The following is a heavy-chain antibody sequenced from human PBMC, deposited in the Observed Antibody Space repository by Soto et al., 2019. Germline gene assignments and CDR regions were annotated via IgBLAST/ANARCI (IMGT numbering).Heavy chain of an antibody. V-gene: IGHV1-8*01. D-gene: IGHD3-3*01. CDR2: MSPDSGNT. J-gene: IGHJ4*02. Sequence: ASVKVSCKASGYTFSTYDINWVRQATGQGPEWMGWMSPDSGNTGYAQKFQGRVTMTRNTSISTAYMELSSLTSEDTAVYYCARGPSGFSSYYMDVWGQGTLVTVSS. CDR1: GYTFSTYD. CDR3: ARGPSGFSSYYMDV.